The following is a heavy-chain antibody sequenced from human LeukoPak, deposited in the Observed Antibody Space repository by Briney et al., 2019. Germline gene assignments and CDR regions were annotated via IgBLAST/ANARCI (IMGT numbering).Heavy chain of an antibody. D-gene: IGHD4-17*01. CDR1: GCTFSSYA. V-gene: IGHV3-23*01. CDR3: AKPLYGDYYLFDY. J-gene: IGHJ4*02. Sequence: GGSLRLSCAASGCTFSSYAMSWVRQAPGKGLEWVSASSGSGGSTYYADSVKGRFTISRDNSKNTLYLQMNSLRAEDTAVYYCAKPLYGDYYLFDYWGQGTLVTVSS. CDR2: SSGSGGST.